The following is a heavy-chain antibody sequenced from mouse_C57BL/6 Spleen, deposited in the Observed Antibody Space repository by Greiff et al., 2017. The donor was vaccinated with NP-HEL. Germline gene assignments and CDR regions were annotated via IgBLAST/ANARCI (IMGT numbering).Heavy chain of an antibody. Sequence: QVQLQQPGAELVKPGASVKLSCKASGYTFTSYWMHWVKQRPGQGLEWIGMIHPNSGSTNYNEKFKSKATLTVDKSSSTAYMQLSSLTSEDSAVYYCAREVVTNYYAMDYWGQGTSVTVS. J-gene: IGHJ4*01. CDR2: IHPNSGST. D-gene: IGHD2-3*01. CDR1: GYTFTSYW. CDR3: AREVVTNYYAMDY. V-gene: IGHV1-64*01.